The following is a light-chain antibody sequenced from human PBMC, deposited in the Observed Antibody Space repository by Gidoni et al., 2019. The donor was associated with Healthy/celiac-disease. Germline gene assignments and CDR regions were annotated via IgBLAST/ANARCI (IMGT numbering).Light chain of an antibody. CDR1: SSDVGGYNY. J-gene: IGLJ2*01. CDR2: AVS. V-gene: IGLV2-14*01. Sequence: SALTQPASAPGSPGPSITISCTGTSSDVGGYNYVSWYQQHPGKAPKLMIYAVSNRPSGVSNRFSGAKSGNTASLTISGLQAEDEADYYCSSYTSSRGVVFGGGTKLTVL. CDR3: SSYTSSRGVV.